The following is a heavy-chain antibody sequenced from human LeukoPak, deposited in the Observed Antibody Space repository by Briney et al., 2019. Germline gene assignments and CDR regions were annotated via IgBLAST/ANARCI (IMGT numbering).Heavy chain of an antibody. CDR3: ARVGKRITMVRGVINWFDP. Sequence: SETLSLTCAVYGGSFSGYYWSWIRQPPGKGLEWIGEINHSGSTNYNPSLKSRVTISVDTSKNQFSLKLSSVTAADTAVYYCARVGKRITMVRGVINWFDPWGQGTLVTVSS. CDR1: GGSFSGYY. J-gene: IGHJ5*02. V-gene: IGHV4-34*01. CDR2: INHSGST. D-gene: IGHD3-10*01.